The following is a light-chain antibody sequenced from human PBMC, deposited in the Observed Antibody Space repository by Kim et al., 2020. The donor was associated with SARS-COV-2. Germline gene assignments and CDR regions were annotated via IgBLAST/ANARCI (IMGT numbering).Light chain of an antibody. CDR2: SNN. Sequence: GQWVTISRTGNSSNLGSKTVNWYQQLPGAAPTLHIYSNNQRPSGVPDRFSGSKSGTSASLAISGLQSADEADYYCATFDDSLNGAVFGGGTQLTVL. CDR3: ATFDDSLNGAV. CDR1: SSNLGSKT. V-gene: IGLV1-44*01. J-gene: IGLJ2*01.